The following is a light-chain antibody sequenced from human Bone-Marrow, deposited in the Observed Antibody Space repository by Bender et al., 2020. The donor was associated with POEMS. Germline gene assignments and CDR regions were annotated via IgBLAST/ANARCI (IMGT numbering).Light chain of an antibody. CDR1: SSDVGGYNY. J-gene: IGLJ3*02. Sequence: QSALTQPASVSGSPGQSITISCTGTSSDVGGYNYVSWYQQHPGKAPKLTIYDVSKRPSGVPDRFSGSKSGNTASLTVSGLQAEDEADYYCTSYADSASANWLFGGGTKLTVL. CDR3: TSYADSASANWL. V-gene: IGLV2-8*01. CDR2: DVS.